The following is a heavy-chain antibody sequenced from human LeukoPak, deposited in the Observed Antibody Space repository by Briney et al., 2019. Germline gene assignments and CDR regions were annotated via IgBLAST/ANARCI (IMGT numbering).Heavy chain of an antibody. Sequence: GGSLRLSCAASGFTFSSYWMHWVRQAPGKGLVWVSRINSDGSSTSYADSVKGRFTISRDNAKNTLYLQMDNLRAEDTGVYYCARDFYDGFALDYWGQGTLVTVSS. CDR2: INSDGSST. D-gene: IGHD2/OR15-2a*01. V-gene: IGHV3-74*01. CDR3: ARDFYDGFALDY. J-gene: IGHJ4*02. CDR1: GFTFSSYW.